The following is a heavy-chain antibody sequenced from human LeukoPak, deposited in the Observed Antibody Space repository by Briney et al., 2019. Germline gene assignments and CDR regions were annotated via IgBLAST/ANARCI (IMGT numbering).Heavy chain of an antibody. CDR1: GYTFTGYY. CDR2: INPNSGGT. D-gene: IGHD3-22*01. J-gene: IGHJ3*02. Sequence: ASVKVSCKASGYTFTGYYMHWVRQAPGQGLEWMGWINPNSGGTNYAQKFQGRVTMTRDTSISTAYMELSRLRSDDTAVYYCARQRSTAYCDSSGLPYDAFDIWGQGTMVTVSS. CDR3: ARQRSTAYCDSSGLPYDAFDI. V-gene: IGHV1-2*02.